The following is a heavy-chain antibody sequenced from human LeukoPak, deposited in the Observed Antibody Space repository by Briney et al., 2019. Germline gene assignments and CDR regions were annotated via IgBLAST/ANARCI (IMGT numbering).Heavy chain of an antibody. CDR1: GGSISSGDYY. D-gene: IGHD1-1*01. CDR3: ARVVQYYYYYMDV. V-gene: IGHV4-30-4*01. CDR2: IYYSGST. J-gene: IGHJ6*03. Sequence: PSQTLSLTCTVSGGSISSGDYYWSWIRQPPGKGLEWIGYIYYSGSTYYNPSLKSRVTISVDTSKNQFSLKLSSVTAADTAVYYCARVVQYYYYYMDVWGKGTTVTVSS.